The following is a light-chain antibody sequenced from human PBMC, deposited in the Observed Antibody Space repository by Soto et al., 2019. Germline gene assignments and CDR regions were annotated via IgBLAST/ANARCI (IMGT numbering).Light chain of an antibody. V-gene: IGKV3-20*01. CDR1: QSVTSNY. Sequence: EIVLTQSPGTLSLSPGERATLSCGASQSVTSNYLAWYQQKPGQAPRLLIFGASIRVTGIPDRFIGSGSGTDFTLTISRLEPEDFAVYYCQQYGSSPTTFGQGTKVDIK. CDR2: GAS. J-gene: IGKJ1*01. CDR3: QQYGSSPTT.